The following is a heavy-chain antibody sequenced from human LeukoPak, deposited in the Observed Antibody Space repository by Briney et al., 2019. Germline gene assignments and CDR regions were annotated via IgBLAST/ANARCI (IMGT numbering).Heavy chain of an antibody. V-gene: IGHV3-30*02. D-gene: IGHD3-10*01. CDR1: GFTFSSYG. Sequence: GGSLRLSCAASGFTFSSYGMHWVRQAPGKGLEWVAFIRYDGSNKYYADSVKGRFTISRDNSKNTLYLQMNSLRAEDTAVYYCAKDTTPIWFGELNYGMDVWGQGTTVTVSS. J-gene: IGHJ6*02. CDR3: AKDTTPIWFGELNYGMDV. CDR2: IRYDGSNK.